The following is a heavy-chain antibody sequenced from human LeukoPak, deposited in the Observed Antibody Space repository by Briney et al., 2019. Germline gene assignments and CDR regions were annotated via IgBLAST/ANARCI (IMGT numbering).Heavy chain of an antibody. CDR2: ISAKNGNT. CDR3: ARASDISWPFEN. V-gene: IGHV1-18*01. D-gene: IGHD6-13*01. CDR1: GYSFSNYG. J-gene: IGHJ1*01. Sequence: ASVKVSCKTSGYSFSNYGIVWERQATGQAPGWSRWISAKNGNTKNSQKVQGRVTMTTDSSTGIAYLDLRSLRTDDTAVYYCARASDISWPFENWGQGTLVIVSS.